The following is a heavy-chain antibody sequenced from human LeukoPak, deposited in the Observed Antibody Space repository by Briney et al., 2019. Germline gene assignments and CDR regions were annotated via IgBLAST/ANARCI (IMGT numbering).Heavy chain of an antibody. D-gene: IGHD2-2*02. CDR3: ARVDCSSTSCYIWFDP. CDR2: VNRDGSST. Sequence: PGGSLRLSCAASGFTFSSYWMHWVRQAPGKGLVWVSRVNRDGSSTNYADSVKGRFTILRDNAKNTVYLQMNRLRAEDTAVYYCARVDCSSTSCYIWFDPWGQGTLVTVSS. J-gene: IGHJ5*02. V-gene: IGHV3-74*01. CDR1: GFTFSSYW.